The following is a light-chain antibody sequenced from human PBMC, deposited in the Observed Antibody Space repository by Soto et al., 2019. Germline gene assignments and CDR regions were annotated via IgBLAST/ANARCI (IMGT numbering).Light chain of an antibody. Sequence: DIQMTQSPSTLSASVGDRVTITCRASRNIGSWLAWYQQKAGKAPNLLIYRASILETGVPSRFTGSASGTEFTLTISSLQPDDFATYCCQQHSNYPITFGGGTKVE. J-gene: IGKJ4*01. CDR2: RAS. CDR1: RNIGSW. V-gene: IGKV1-5*03. CDR3: QQHSNYPIT.